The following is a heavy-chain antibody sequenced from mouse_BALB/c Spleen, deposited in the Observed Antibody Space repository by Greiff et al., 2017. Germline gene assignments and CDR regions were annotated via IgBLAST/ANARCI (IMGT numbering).Heavy chain of an antibody. CDR2: INPGSGGT. V-gene: IGHV1-54*01. J-gene: IGHJ2*01. CDR3: ARWLLRGDFDY. D-gene: IGHD2-3*01. CDR1: GYAFTNYL. Sequence: VQLQQSGAELVRPGTSVKVSCKASGYAFTNYLIEWVKQRPGQGLEWIGVINPGSGGTNYNEKFKGKATLTADKSSSTAYMQLSSLTSDDSAVYFCARWLLRGDFDYWGQGTTLTVSS.